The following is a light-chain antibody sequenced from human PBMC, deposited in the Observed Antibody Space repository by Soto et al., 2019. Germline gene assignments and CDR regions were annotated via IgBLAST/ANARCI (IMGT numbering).Light chain of an antibody. V-gene: IGKV3-20*01. CDR2: GAS. CDR1: QSINSRY. CDR3: KQFGSSPGFT. J-gene: IGKJ3*01. Sequence: EIVLTQSPGTLSLSPGERATLSCRASQSINSRYLAWYQQKPGQAPRLLIYGASSRATGIPDRFSGSGSGTDFTLTISRLEPEDFAVYYCKQFGSSPGFTLGPGTKVDIK.